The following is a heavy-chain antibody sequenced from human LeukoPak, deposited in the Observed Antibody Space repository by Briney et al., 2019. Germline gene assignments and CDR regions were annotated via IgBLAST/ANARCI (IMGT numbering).Heavy chain of an antibody. Sequence: PGRSLRLSCAASGFTFSSYGMHWVRQAPGKGLEWVAVIWYDGSNKYYADSVKGRFTISRDNSKNTLYLQMNSLRAEDTAVYHCAKDHKMASPNPVDYWGQGTLVTVSS. CDR2: IWYDGSNK. J-gene: IGHJ4*02. CDR3: AKDHKMASPNPVDY. CDR1: GFTFSSYG. V-gene: IGHV3-33*06. D-gene: IGHD5-24*01.